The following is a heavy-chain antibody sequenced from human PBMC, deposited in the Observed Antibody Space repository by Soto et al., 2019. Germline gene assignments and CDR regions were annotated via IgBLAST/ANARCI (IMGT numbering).Heavy chain of an antibody. Sequence: EVQLLESGGGLVQPGGSLRLSCAASGFTFSSYAMSWVRQAPGKGLEWVSAISGSGGSTYYADSVKGRFTISRDNSKNTLYLQMNSLRAEDTAVYYCAKRRDEGIEMATLHFDYWGQGTLVTVSS. J-gene: IGHJ4*02. CDR3: AKRRDEGIEMATLHFDY. V-gene: IGHV3-23*01. CDR2: ISGSGGST. CDR1: GFTFSSYA. D-gene: IGHD5-12*01.